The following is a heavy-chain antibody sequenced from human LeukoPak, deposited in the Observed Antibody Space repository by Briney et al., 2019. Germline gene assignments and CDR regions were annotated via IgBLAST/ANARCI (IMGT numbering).Heavy chain of an antibody. Sequence: ASVKVSCKASGFTFTGFYIHWVRQAPGQGLEWMGWINFNSGDTNYAQKFQGRLTMTKDTSISTAYMELCRLRSDDTAVYYCARGGPEPYFDSWGQGTLVTVSS. D-gene: IGHD1-14*01. CDR1: GFTFTGFY. CDR3: ARGGPEPYFDS. V-gene: IGHV1-2*02. J-gene: IGHJ4*02. CDR2: INFNSGDT.